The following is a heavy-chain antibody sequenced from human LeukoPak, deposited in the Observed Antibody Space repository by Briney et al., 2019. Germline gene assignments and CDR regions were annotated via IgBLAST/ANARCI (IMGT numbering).Heavy chain of an antibody. CDR2: ISSNSSTI. CDR1: GITFSRYS. J-gene: IGHJ4*02. V-gene: IGHV3-48*04. D-gene: IGHD3-10*01. Sequence: GSLSLSCAASGITFSRYSMNWVRQAPGKGLEWVSYISSNSSTIYYADSVKGRFTISRDDAKNSLYLQMNSLRVEDTAVYYCAMVRGVIFDYWGQGTLVTVSS. CDR3: AMVRGVIFDY.